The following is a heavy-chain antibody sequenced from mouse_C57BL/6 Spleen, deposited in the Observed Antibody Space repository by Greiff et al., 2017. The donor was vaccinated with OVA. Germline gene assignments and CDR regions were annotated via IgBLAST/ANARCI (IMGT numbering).Heavy chain of an antibody. V-gene: IGHV14-2*01. CDR2: IDPEDGET. Sequence: VQLKESGAELVKPGASVKLSCTASGFNITDYYMHWVKQRTEQGLEWIGRIDPEDGETKYAPKFQGKATITADPSSNTTYLQLGSLTSEDTAVYDCARWGPITTVVAPFDDWGQGTTLTVSS. CDR3: ARWGPITTVVAPFDD. J-gene: IGHJ2*01. D-gene: IGHD1-1*01. CDR1: GFNITDYY.